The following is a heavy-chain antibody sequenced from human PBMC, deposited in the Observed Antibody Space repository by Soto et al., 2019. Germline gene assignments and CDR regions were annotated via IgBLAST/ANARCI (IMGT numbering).Heavy chain of an antibody. CDR2: IKSKTDGGTT. Sequence: PGRSLRLSCXASGFTFSNAWMNWVRQAPGKGLEWVGRIKSKTDGGTTDYAAPVKGRFTISRDDSKNTLYLQMNSLKTEDTAVYYCTTDTDDYGDYYLDSWGQGTLVTVSS. CDR3: TTDTDDYGDYYLDS. D-gene: IGHD4-17*01. J-gene: IGHJ4*02. CDR1: GFTFSNAW. V-gene: IGHV3-15*07.